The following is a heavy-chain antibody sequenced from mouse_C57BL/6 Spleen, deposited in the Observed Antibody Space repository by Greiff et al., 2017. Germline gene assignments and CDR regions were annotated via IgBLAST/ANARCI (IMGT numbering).Heavy chain of an antibody. Sequence: EVKLEESGGGLVQPGGSLKLSCAASGFTFSDYYMYWVRQTPEKRLEWVAYISNGGGSTYYPDTVKGRFTLSRDNAKNTLYLQMSRLKSEDTAMYYCARQGTPSVYYYAMDYWGQGTSVTVSS. CDR2: ISNGGGST. CDR3: ARQGTPSVYYYAMDY. J-gene: IGHJ4*01. V-gene: IGHV5-12*01. D-gene: IGHD2-14*01. CDR1: GFTFSDYY.